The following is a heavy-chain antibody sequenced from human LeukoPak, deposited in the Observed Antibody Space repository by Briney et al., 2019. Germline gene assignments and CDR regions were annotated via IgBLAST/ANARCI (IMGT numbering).Heavy chain of an antibody. Sequence: SETLSLTCTVSGDSISNSDFYWVWVRQSPGKGLEWIGNVYYVGNTYYNPSLKSRATISVDTSKNQFSLKLSSVTAADTAVYYCARDSYGIEYFQHWGQGTLVTVSS. CDR2: VYYVGNT. CDR3: ARDSYGIEYFQH. V-gene: IGHV4-39*07. J-gene: IGHJ1*01. D-gene: IGHD1-14*01. CDR1: GDSISNSDFY.